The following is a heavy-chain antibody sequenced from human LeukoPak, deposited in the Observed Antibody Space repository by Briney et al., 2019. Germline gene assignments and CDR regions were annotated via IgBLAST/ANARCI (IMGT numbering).Heavy chain of an antibody. V-gene: IGHV1-18*01. J-gene: IGHJ3*02. Sequence: KLQGRVTMTTDTSTSTAYMELRSLRYDDTAVYYCARGNHRGADAFDIWGQGTMVTVSS. CDR3: ARGNHRGADAFDI. D-gene: IGHD1-14*01.